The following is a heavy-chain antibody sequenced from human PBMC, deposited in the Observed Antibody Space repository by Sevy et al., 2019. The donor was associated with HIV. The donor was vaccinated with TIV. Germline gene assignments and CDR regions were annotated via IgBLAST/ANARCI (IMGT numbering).Heavy chain of an antibody. D-gene: IGHD1-26*01. CDR3: ARAASDPYSGSYSYYYGMDV. CDR2: INPNSGGT. CDR1: GYTFTGYY. J-gene: IGHJ6*02. Sequence: ASVKVSCKASGYTFTGYYMHWVRQAPGQGLEWMGWINPNSGGTNYAQKFQGRVTMTRDTSISTAYMELSRLRSDDTAVYYCARAASDPYSGSYSYYYGMDVWGQGTTVTVSS. V-gene: IGHV1-2*02.